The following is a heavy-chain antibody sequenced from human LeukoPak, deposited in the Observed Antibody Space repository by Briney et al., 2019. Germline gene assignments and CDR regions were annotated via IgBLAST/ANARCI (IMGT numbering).Heavy chain of an antibody. Sequence: SETLSLTCTVSGGSISSYYGTWIRQPPGKGLEWIGYLDYSGSTNYNPSPKSRVTISVDTSKNQFSLKVSSVTAADTAVYYCARRHVEYSSSSDPYYFDYWGQGTLVTVSS. CDR2: LDYSGST. V-gene: IGHV4-59*01. D-gene: IGHD6-6*01. CDR3: ARRHVEYSSSSDPYYFDY. J-gene: IGHJ4*02. CDR1: GGSISSYY.